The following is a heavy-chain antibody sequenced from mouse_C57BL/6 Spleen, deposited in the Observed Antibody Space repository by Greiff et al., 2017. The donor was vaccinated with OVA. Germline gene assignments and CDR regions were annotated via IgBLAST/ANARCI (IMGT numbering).Heavy chain of an antibody. V-gene: IGHV6-6*01. CDR2: IRNKANNHAT. CDR1: GFTFSDAW. D-gene: IGHD1-2*01. Sequence: EVQLVESGGGLVQPGGSMKLSCAASGFTFSDAWMDWVRQSPEKGLEWVAEIRNKANNHATYYAESVKGRFTISRDDCKSSVSLQMNRLRDEDTDIYYCSLITTLAVYWGQGTTLTVSS. J-gene: IGHJ2*01. CDR3: SLITTLAVY.